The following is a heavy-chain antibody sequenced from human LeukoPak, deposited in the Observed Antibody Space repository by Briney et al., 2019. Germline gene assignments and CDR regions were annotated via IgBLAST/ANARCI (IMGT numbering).Heavy chain of an antibody. CDR3: ARGVPAAMMGGY. D-gene: IGHD2-2*01. J-gene: IGHJ4*02. CDR2: IIPIFGTA. CDR1: GGTFSSYA. Sequence: ASVTVSCKASGGTFSSYAISWVRQAPGQGLEWMGGIIPIFGTANYAQKFQGRVTITADESTSTAYMELSSLRSEDTAVYYCARGVPAAMMGGYWGQGTLVTVSS. V-gene: IGHV1-69*13.